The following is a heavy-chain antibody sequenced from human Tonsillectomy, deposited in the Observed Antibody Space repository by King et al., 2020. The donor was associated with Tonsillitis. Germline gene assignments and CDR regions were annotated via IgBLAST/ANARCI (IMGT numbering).Heavy chain of an antibody. CDR3: AKAGLPSIAARPRWYFDL. CDR2: ISGSGGST. J-gene: IGHJ2*01. CDR1: GFTFSSYA. Sequence: VQLVESGGGLVQPGGSLRLSCAASGFTFSSYAMSWVRQAPGKGLEWVSAISGSGGSTYYADSVKGRFTISRDNSKNTLYLQMNSLRAEDTAVYYCAKAGLPSIAARPRWYFDLWGRGTLVTVSS. V-gene: IGHV3-23*04. D-gene: IGHD6-6*01.